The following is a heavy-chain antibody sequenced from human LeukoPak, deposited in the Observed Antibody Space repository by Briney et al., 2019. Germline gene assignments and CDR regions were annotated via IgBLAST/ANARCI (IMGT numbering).Heavy chain of an antibody. CDR3: AAYCTGCAFYSRRGYYFDY. CDR1: GFTFSDVW. J-gene: IGHJ4*02. Sequence: PGGSLRLSCAASGFTFSDVWLSWVRQAPGKGLEWVGRIKSKRDGGTTDYAAPVKGRFTISRDDSTNTLYLQLNSLKIEDIAVYYCAAYCTGCAFYSRRGYYFDYWGQGTLLTVAS. D-gene: IGHD2-8*02. V-gene: IGHV3-15*01. CDR2: IKSKRDGGTT.